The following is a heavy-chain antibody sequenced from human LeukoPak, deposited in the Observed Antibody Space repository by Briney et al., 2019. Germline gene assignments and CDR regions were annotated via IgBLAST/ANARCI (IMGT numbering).Heavy chain of an antibody. J-gene: IGHJ4*02. V-gene: IGHV3-11*04. D-gene: IGHD1-26*01. CDR2: ISSRSGSSI. Sequence: GGSLRLSCAASGFTFGDYYMTWIRQAPGKGLGWVSYISSRSGSSIYYGDSVKGRFTVSRDNAKNSLYLQLNSLRGEDTAVYYCARVGYSGSPGDYWGQGTLVTVSS. CDR1: GFTFGDYY. CDR3: ARVGYSGSPGDY.